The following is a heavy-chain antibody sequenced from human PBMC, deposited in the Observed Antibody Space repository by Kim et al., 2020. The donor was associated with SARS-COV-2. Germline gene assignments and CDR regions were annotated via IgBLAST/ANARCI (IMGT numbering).Heavy chain of an antibody. CDR2: IYHSGST. CDR3: ARFSVTTTGDDYYYGMDA. Sequence: SETLSLTCAVSGGSISSSNWWSWVRQPPGKGLEWIGEIYHSGSTNYNPSLKSRVTISVDKSKNQFSLKLSSVTAADTAVYYCARFSVTTTGDDYYYGMDAWGQGTTVTVSS. V-gene: IGHV4-4*02. J-gene: IGHJ6*02. D-gene: IGHD4-17*01. CDR1: GGSISSSNW.